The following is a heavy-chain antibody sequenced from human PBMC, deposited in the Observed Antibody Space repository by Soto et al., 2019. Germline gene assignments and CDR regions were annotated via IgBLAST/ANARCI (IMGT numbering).Heavy chain of an antibody. CDR2: IWYDGSNK. CDR1: GFTFSSYG. J-gene: IGHJ6*02. V-gene: IGHV3-33*01. D-gene: IGHD6-13*01. CDR3: AREVAAAGLYYYYDGMDV. Sequence: QVQLVESGGGVVQPGRSLRLSCAASGFTFSSYGMHWVRQAPGKGLEWVAVIWYDGSNKYYADSVKGRFTISRDNSKNTLYQQMNSLRDEDTAVYYCAREVAAAGLYYYYDGMDVWGQGTTVTVSS.